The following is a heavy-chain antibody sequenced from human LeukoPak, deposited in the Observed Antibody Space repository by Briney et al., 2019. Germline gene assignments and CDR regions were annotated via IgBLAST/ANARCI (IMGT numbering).Heavy chain of an antibody. Sequence: GGSLRLSCAASGFTFSNYAMTWVRQAPGKGREWVSSISTIVNKTYNADSVKGRFTISRDNSKNTLYLQMNSLRAEDTAVYYCAKGTVRFLEWSQRGYFDYWGQGALVTVSS. CDR1: GFTFSNYA. J-gene: IGHJ4*02. D-gene: IGHD3-3*01. CDR2: ISTIVNKT. CDR3: AKGTVRFLEWSQRGYFDY. V-gene: IGHV3-23*01.